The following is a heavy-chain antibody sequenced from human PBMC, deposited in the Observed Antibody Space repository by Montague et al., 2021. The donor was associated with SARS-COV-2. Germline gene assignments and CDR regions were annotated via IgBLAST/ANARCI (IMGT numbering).Heavy chain of an antibody. CDR1: GDSVSTNRGT. J-gene: IGHJ4*02. V-gene: IGHV6-1*01. Sequence: CAISGDSVSTNRGTWKWVRPSPSRGLEWLGRTYYRSEWYSDYSVSVKSRISINPDTSKNQFSLQLNSVTPEDTAVYYCARAERGSCGDGNCYQYFFNYWGQGTLVTVSS. D-gene: IGHD2-15*01. CDR2: TYYRSEWYS. CDR3: ARAERGSCGDGNCYQYFFNY.